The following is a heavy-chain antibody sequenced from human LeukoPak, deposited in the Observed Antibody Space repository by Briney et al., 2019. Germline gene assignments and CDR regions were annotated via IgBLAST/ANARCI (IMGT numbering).Heavy chain of an antibody. Sequence: SETLSLTCSVSGDSINSNYWSWMRQPPGKGLEWIGYIYYGGSTNYNPPLKSRVSMSVDTSKNQFSLNLSSVTAADTAVYYCARLLAGCPGGRCRAHFDYWGQGTLVTVSS. CDR1: GDSINSNY. J-gene: IGHJ4*02. V-gene: IGHV4-59*01. CDR2: IYYGGST. CDR3: ARLLAGCPGGRCRAHFDY. D-gene: IGHD2-15*01.